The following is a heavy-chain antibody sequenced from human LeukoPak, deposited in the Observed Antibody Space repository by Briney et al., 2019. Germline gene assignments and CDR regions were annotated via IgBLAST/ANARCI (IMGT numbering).Heavy chain of an antibody. J-gene: IGHJ5*02. Sequence: ASVKVSCKASGYTFTGYYMHWVRQAPGQGLEWMGWINPNSGGTNYAQKFQGRVTMTRDTSISTAYMELSRLRSDDTAVYYCARQYCSSTSCYSGVFDPWGQGTLVTVSS. CDR3: ARQYCSSTSCYSGVFDP. CDR1: GYTFTGYY. D-gene: IGHD2-2*01. CDR2: INPNSGGT. V-gene: IGHV1-2*02.